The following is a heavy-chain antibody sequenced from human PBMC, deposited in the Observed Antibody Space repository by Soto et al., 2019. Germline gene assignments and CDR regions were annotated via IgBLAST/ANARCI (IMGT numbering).Heavy chain of an antibody. CDR3: AKVERYYYDSSGYYSSPLF. V-gene: IGHV3-23*01. D-gene: IGHD3-22*01. CDR1: GFTLSSYA. Sequence: GESLKISCAASGFTLSSYAMSWVRQAPGKGLEWVSAISGSGGTTYYADSVKGRFTISRDTSKNTLYLQMNSLRAEDTAVYYCAKVERYYYDSSGYYSSPLFWGQGTLVTVSS. CDR2: ISGSGGTT. J-gene: IGHJ4*02.